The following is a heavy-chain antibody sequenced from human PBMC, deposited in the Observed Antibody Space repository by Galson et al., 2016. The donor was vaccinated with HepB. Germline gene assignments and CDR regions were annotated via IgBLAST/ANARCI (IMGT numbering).Heavy chain of an antibody. CDR1: GGSISSGDYY. Sequence: TLSLTCTVSGGSISSGDYYWNWIRQPPGRGLEWIGCIHYSGSTYYNPSLESRVTMSVDTSKNQFSLRLNSVTAADTAVYYCAMAPNWNFFDYWGQGILVTVSP. CDR3: AMAPNWNFFDY. J-gene: IGHJ4*02. D-gene: IGHD3-3*01. V-gene: IGHV4-30-4*01. CDR2: IHYSGST.